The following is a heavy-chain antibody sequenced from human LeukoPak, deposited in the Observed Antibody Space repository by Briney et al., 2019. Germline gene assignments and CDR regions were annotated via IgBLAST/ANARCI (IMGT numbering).Heavy chain of an antibody. CDR3: ATHCSGTACHRDY. CDR2: IQFDGSYK. V-gene: IGHV3-30*02. D-gene: IGHD2-2*01. CDR1: GFTFGSSA. Sequence: GGSLRLSCAASGFTFGSSAMHWVRQTPGKGLECVAFIQFDGSYKHYSDSVKGRFTISRDNSKNTLYLEMNSLRPEDTAVYYCATHCSGTACHRDYWGQGTLVTVCS. J-gene: IGHJ4*02.